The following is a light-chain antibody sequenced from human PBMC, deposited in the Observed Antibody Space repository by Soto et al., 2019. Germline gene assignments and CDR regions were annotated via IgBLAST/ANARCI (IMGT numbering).Light chain of an antibody. Sequence: QLVLTQSSSASASLGSSVKLTCTLSSGHSSYIIAWHQQQPGKAPRYLMKLEGSGSYNKGSGVPDRFSGSSSGADRYLTISNLQSEDEADYYCETWDSNTHVAFGGGTKLTVL. J-gene: IGLJ2*01. V-gene: IGLV4-60*03. CDR2: LEGSGSY. CDR1: SGHSSYI. CDR3: ETWDSNTHVA.